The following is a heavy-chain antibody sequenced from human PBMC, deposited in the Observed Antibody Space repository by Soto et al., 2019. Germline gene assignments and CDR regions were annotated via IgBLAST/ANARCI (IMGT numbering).Heavy chain of an antibody. J-gene: IGHJ5*02. CDR3: GKDSGSGSYNWFDP. Sequence: PGGSLRLSCAASGFTFSSYAMSWVRQAPGKGLEWVSAISGSGGSTYYADSVKGRFTISRDNSKNTLYLQMNSLRAEDTAVYYGGKDSGSGSYNWFDPWGQGTLVTVCS. V-gene: IGHV3-23*01. CDR1: GFTFSSYA. D-gene: IGHD3-10*01. CDR2: ISGSGGST.